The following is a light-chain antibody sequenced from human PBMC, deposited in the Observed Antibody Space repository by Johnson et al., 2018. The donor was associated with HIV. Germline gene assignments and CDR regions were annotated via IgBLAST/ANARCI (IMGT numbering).Light chain of an antibody. CDR3: GTWDSTLSATHYV. J-gene: IGLJ1*01. CDR2: ENN. CDR1: SSNIGNND. V-gene: IGLV1-51*02. Sequence: LTQPPSVSAAPGQKVTISCSGSSSNIGNNDVSWYQQLPGTAPKLLIYENNKRPSGIPDRFSGSKSCTSATLGITGLQTGDEADYYCGTWDSTLSATHYVFGTGTNVTVL.